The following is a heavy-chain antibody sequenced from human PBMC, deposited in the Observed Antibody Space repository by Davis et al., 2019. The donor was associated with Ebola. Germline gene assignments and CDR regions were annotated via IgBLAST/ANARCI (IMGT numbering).Heavy chain of an antibody. Sequence: PGGSLRLSCAASGFTFSSYGMHWVRQAPGKGLEWVAVIWYDGSNKYYADSVKGRFTISRDNSKNTLYLQMNSLRAEDTAVYYCAKDQAYCSGGSCYWEGWYFDYWGQGTLVTVSS. CDR3: AKDQAYCSGGSCYWEGWYFDY. J-gene: IGHJ4*02. D-gene: IGHD2-15*01. V-gene: IGHV3-30*02. CDR1: GFTFSSYG. CDR2: IWYDGSNK.